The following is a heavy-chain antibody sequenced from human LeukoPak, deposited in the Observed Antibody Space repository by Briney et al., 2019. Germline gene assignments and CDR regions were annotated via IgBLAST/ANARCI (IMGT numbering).Heavy chain of an antibody. CDR1: GFTFSSYA. D-gene: IGHD3-22*01. V-gene: IGHV3-30*04. J-gene: IGHJ6*03. Sequence: PGESLRLSCAASGFTFSSYAMHWVRQAPGKGLEWVAVISYDGRNKFYADSVKGRFTISRDNSKNTLYLQMNSLRAEDTAVYYCARPYDSSGFYYYYYMDVWGKGTTVTVSS. CDR2: ISYDGRNK. CDR3: ARPYDSSGFYYYYYMDV.